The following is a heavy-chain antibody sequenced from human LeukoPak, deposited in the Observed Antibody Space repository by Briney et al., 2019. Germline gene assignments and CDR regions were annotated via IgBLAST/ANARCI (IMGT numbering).Heavy chain of an antibody. CDR3: AKGQLWFGEFSYFDY. D-gene: IGHD3-10*01. CDR2: ISGSGGST. J-gene: IGHJ4*02. CDR1: GFTLSSYA. V-gene: IGHV3-23*01. Sequence: GGSLRLSCAASGFTLSSYAMSWVRQAPGKGLEWVSVISGSGGSTDYADSVKGRFSISRDNSKNTLYLQMNSLRAEDTAVYYCAKGQLWFGEFSYFDYWGQGTLVTVSS.